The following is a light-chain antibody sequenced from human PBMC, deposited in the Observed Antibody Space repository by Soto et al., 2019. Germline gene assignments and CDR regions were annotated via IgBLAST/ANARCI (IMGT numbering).Light chain of an antibody. CDR2: EVS. CDR3: CADAGRSTYV. Sequence: QSALTQPASVSGFPGQSITISCTRTSSDVGSYNFVSWYQQHPGEVPKVMIYEVSKRPSGVSDRFSGSESGNTASLTISGLQAEDEADYYCCADAGRSTYVFGTGTRSPS. CDR1: SSDVGSYNF. V-gene: IGLV2-23*02. J-gene: IGLJ1*01.